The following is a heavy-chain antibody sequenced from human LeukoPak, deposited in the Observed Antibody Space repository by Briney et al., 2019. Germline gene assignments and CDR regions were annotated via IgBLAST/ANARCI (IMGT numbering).Heavy chain of an antibody. Sequence: PSQTLSLTCTVSGGSISSGVYYWSWIRQPPGKGLEWIGYIYYSGSTYYNPSLKSRVTISVDTSKNQFSLKLSSVTAADTAVYYCASSIAAAGANWFDPWGQGTLVTVSS. CDR2: IYYSGST. V-gene: IGHV4-30-4*01. D-gene: IGHD6-13*01. CDR1: GGSISSGVYY. CDR3: ASSIAAAGANWFDP. J-gene: IGHJ5*02.